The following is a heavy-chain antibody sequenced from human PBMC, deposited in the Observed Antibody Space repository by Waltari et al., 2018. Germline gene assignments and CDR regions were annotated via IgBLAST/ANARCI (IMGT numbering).Heavy chain of an antibody. D-gene: IGHD3-10*01. Sequence: QVQLVQSGAEVKKPGSSVKVSCKASGGTFSSYAISWVRQAPGQGLEWMGGIIPIFGTANYAQKFQGRVTITADESTSTAYMELSSLRSEDTAVYYCARDTIRGFGELEAYYYGMDVWGQGTTVTVSS. V-gene: IGHV1-69*01. CDR3: ARDTIRGFGELEAYYYGMDV. J-gene: IGHJ6*02. CDR2: IIPIFGTA. CDR1: GGTFSSYA.